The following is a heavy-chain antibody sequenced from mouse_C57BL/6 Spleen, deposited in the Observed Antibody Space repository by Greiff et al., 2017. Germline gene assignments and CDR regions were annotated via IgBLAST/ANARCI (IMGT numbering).Heavy chain of an antibody. D-gene: IGHD2-1*01. CDR3: ARGDYGNPYYYAMDY. J-gene: IGHJ4*01. Sequence: QVQLQQPGTELVKPGASVKLSCKASGYTFTSYWMHWVKQRPGQGLEWIGNINPSNGGTNYNEKFKSKATLTVDKSSSTAYMQLSSLTSEDSAVYYCARGDYGNPYYYAMDYWGQGTSVTVSS. CDR2: INPSNGGT. CDR1: GYTFTSYW. V-gene: IGHV1-53*01.